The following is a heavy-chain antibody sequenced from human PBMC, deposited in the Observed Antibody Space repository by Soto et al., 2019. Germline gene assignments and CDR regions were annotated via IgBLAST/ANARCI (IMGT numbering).Heavy chain of an antibody. J-gene: IGHJ4*02. CDR1: GFTFSSCA. CDR2: ISSSGGTT. Sequence: GGSLRLSCSASGFTFSSCAMHWVRQAPGKGLEYVSAISSSGGTTYYADSVKGRFTISRDNSKNTLYLRMSSLRAEDTAVYYCVKDITYYDFWSGSFDYWGQGTLVTVSP. V-gene: IGHV3-64D*06. CDR3: VKDITYYDFWSGSFDY. D-gene: IGHD3-3*01.